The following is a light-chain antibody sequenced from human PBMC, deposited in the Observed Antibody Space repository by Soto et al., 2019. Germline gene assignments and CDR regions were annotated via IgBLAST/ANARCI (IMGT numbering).Light chain of an antibody. CDR3: SSYTASSTYV. J-gene: IGLJ1*01. CDR1: SRDVGRYNY. Sequence: QSALTQPASLSGSPVQSITISCTGTSRDVGRYNYVSWYQQHPGKAPKLMIYDVSKRPSGVSNRFSGSKSGNTASLTISGLQADDEAGYYCSSYTASSTYVFGTGTKVTVL. V-gene: IGLV2-14*03. CDR2: DVS.